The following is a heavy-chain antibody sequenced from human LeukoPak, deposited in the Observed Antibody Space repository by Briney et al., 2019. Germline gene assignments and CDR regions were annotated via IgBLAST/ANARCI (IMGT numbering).Heavy chain of an antibody. CDR3: ARGDPLQLHFDY. Sequence: PSETLSLTCTVSGDSISSYYWSWIRQPPGKGLEWIGYIYYSGSTNYNPSLKSRVTISVDTSKNQFSLKLSSVTAADTAVYYCARGDPLQLHFDYWGQGTLVTVSS. CDR1: GDSISSYY. V-gene: IGHV4-59*01. D-gene: IGHD1-1*01. CDR2: IYYSGST. J-gene: IGHJ4*02.